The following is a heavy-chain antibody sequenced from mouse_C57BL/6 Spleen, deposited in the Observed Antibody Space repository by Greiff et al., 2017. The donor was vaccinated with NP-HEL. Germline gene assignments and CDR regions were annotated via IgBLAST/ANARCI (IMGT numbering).Heavy chain of an antibody. D-gene: IGHD1-1*01. J-gene: IGHJ2*01. Sequence: QVQLQQSGPGLVQPSQSLSITCTVSGFSLTSYGVHWVRQSPGKGLEWLGVIWSGGSTDYNAAFISRLSISKDNSKSQVFFKMNSLQADDTAIYYWARNRGLLRYPYYFDYWGQGTTLTVSS. CDR3: ARNRGLLRYPYYFDY. CDR1: GFSLTSYG. V-gene: IGHV2-2*01. CDR2: IWSGGST.